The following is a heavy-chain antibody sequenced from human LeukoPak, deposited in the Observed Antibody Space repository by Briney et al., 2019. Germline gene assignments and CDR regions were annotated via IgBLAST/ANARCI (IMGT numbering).Heavy chain of an antibody. CDR2: ISGSGGST. J-gene: IGHJ4*02. V-gene: IGHV3-23*01. Sequence: GGSLRLSCATSGFTFSSYAMSWVRQAPGKGLEWDSAISGSGGSTYYADSVKGRFTISRDNSKNTLYLQMNSLRAEDTAVYYCAKLTRAVEKGEFSDYWGQGTLVTVSS. D-gene: IGHD3-16*01. CDR3: AKLTRAVEKGEFSDY. CDR1: GFTFSSYA.